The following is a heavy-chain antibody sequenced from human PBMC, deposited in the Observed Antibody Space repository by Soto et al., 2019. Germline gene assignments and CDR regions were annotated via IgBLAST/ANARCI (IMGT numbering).Heavy chain of an antibody. J-gene: IGHJ6*02. Sequence: SQTLSLTCAISGDSVSSNSAAWNWIRQSPSRGLEWLGRTYYKSKWYNDYAVSVKSRITIRPDTSKNQFSLQLNSVTPEDTAVYYCTREGVTMIRVIIYDYYGMDVWGQGTTVTVSS. D-gene: IGHD3-10*01. CDR3: TREGVTMIRVIIYDYYGMDV. CDR2: TYYKSKWYN. CDR1: GDSVSSNSAA. V-gene: IGHV6-1*01.